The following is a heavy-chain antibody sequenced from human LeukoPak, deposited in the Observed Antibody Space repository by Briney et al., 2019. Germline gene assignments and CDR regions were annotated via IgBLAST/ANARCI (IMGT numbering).Heavy chain of an antibody. Sequence: PGGSLRLSCAASGFTFSDYYMSWIRQAPGKGLEWASYISSSGSTIYYADSVKGRFTISRDNAKNSLYLQMNSLRAEDTAVYYCATQSRDYVMDAFDIWGQGTMVTVSS. D-gene: IGHD4-17*01. CDR3: ATQSRDYVMDAFDI. CDR1: GFTFSDYY. CDR2: ISSSGSTI. J-gene: IGHJ3*02. V-gene: IGHV3-11*01.